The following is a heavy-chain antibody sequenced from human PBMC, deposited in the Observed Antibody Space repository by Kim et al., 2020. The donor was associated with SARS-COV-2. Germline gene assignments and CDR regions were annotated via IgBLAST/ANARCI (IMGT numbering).Heavy chain of an antibody. CDR1: GGSFSGYY. D-gene: IGHD2-8*02. CDR2: INHSGST. CDR3: ARVLVGSDY. J-gene: IGHJ4*02. Sequence: SETLSLTCAVYGGSFSGYYWSWIRQPPGKGLEWIGEINHSGSTNYNPSLKSRVTISVDTSKNQFSLKLSSVTAADTAGYYCARVLVGSDYWGQGTLVTVS. V-gene: IGHV4-34*01.